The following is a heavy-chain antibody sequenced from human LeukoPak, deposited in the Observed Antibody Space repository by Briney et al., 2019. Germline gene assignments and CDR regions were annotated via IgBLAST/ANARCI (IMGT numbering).Heavy chain of an antibody. CDR2: ISSSGSTI. CDR1: GFTFSNAW. J-gene: IGHJ5*02. D-gene: IGHD3-3*01. V-gene: IGHV3-11*04. CDR3: AREGDFWSGYPTFDWFDP. Sequence: PGGSLRLSCAASGFTFSNAWMSWVRQAPGKGLEWVSYISSSGSTIYYADSVKGRFTISRDNAKNSPYLQMNSLRAEDTAVYYCAREGDFWSGYPTFDWFDPWGQGTLVTVSS.